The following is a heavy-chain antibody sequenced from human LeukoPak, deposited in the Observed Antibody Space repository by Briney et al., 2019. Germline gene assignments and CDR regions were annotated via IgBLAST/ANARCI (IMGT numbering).Heavy chain of an antibody. CDR3: AKDRYRDGSDGGFDY. D-gene: IGHD2-15*01. V-gene: IGHV3-23*01. CDR2: ISGSGGST. CDR1: GFTFSGYA. Sequence: GGSLRLSCAASGFTFSGYAMSWVRQAPGKGLEWVSAISGSGGSTYYADSVKGRFTISRDNSKNTLYLQMNSLRAEDTAVYYCAKDRYRDGSDGGFDYWGQGTLVTVSS. J-gene: IGHJ4*02.